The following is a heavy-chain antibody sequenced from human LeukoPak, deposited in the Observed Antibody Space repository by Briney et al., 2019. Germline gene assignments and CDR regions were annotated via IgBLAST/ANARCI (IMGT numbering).Heavy chain of an antibody. CDR3: ARDGRYYYAFDI. Sequence: PSETLSLTCTVSGVSISSSNSYWGWIRQPPGKGLEWIGSIYYSGNTYYNPSLKSRATISVDTSKNQFSLKLSSVTAADTAVYYCARDGRYYYAFDIWGQGTMVTVSS. J-gene: IGHJ3*02. CDR2: IYYSGNT. V-gene: IGHV4-39*07. CDR1: GVSISSSNSY. D-gene: IGHD1-26*01.